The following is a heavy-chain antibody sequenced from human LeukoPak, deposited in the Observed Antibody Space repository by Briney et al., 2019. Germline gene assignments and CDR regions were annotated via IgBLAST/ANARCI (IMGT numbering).Heavy chain of an antibody. D-gene: IGHD3-22*01. CDR3: ARQSVYYDSSGEFDY. CDR1: GYSFTSYW. V-gene: IGHV5-51*01. J-gene: IGHJ4*02. Sequence: GESLKISCKGSGYSFTSYWIGWVRQMLGKGLEWMGIIYPGDSDTRYSPSFQGQVTISADKSISTAYLQWSSLKASDTAMYYCARQSVYYDSSGEFDYWGQGTLVTVSS. CDR2: IYPGDSDT.